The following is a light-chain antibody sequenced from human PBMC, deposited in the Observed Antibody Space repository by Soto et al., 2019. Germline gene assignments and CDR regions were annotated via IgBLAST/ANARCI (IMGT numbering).Light chain of an antibody. CDR3: LQHNSYPWT. Sequence: DIQMTQSPSTLSASVGDRVTITCRASQSISSWLAWYQQKPGKAPKLLIYDASSLESGVPSRFSGSGSGTEFTLTISSLQPEDFATYYCLQHNSYPWTFGQGTRWISN. V-gene: IGKV1-5*01. CDR2: DAS. J-gene: IGKJ1*01. CDR1: QSISSW.